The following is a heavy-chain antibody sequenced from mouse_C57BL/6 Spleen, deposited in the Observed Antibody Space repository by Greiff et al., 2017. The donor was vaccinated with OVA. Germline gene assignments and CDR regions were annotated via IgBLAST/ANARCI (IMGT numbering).Heavy chain of an antibody. V-gene: IGHV1-55*01. D-gene: IGHD3-2*02. CDR1: GYTFTSYW. J-gene: IGHJ4*01. CDR3: AGDSSGYGEDYAMDY. CDR2: IYPGSGST. Sequence: QVQLQQPGAELVKPGASVKLSCKASGYTFTSYWITWVKQRPGQGLEWIGDIYPGSGSTNYNEKFKSKATLTVDTSSSTAYMQLISLTSEDSAVYYCAGDSSGYGEDYAMDYWGQGTSVTVSS.